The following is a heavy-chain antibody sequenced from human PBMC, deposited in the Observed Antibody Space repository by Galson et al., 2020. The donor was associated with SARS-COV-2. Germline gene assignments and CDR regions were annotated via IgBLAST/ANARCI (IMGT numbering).Heavy chain of an antibody. CDR3: ARQGVNMIVIVAVAGCYFEL. D-gene: IGHD3-22*01. J-gene: IGHJ2*01. CDR1: GSSASTTNY. CDR2: VYPSRTT. V-gene: IGHV4-38-2*02. Sequence: SETLTPTCNPPGSSASTTNYTGSVRQPPGGWLEWRRRVYPSRTTTSNPSLKTRFTISVDTYKNQFSLRLDSVTAADTALYYCARQGVNMIVIVAVAGCYFELWGRGSLGNVA.